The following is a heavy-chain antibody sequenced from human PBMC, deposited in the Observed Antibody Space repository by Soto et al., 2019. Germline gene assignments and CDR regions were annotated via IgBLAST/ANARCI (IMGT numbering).Heavy chain of an antibody. CDR1: GGSISSSSYY. V-gene: IGHV4-39*02. J-gene: IGHJ2*01. Sequence: QLQLQESGPGLVKPSETLSLTCTVSGGSISSSSYYWGWIRQPPGKGLEWIGSIYYSGSTYYNPSLETRVTISVDTCKNHFSRQRSSVPAADTAVYYCARPGSGRQTWYFDLWGRGTLVTVSS. D-gene: IGHD3-10*01. CDR3: ARPGSGRQTWYFDL. CDR2: IYYSGST.